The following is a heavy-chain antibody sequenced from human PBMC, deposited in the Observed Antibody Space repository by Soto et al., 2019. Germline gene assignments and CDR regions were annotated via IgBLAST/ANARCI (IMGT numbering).Heavy chain of an antibody. CDR2: IGTAGDT. CDR1: GFTFSSYD. J-gene: IGHJ4*02. Sequence: HPGGSLRLSCAASGFTFSSYDMHWVRQATGKGLEWVSAIGTAGDTYYPGSVKGRFTISRENAKNSLYLQMNSLRAEDTAVYYCARGSGSYHVFDYWGQGTLVTVSS. D-gene: IGHD1-26*01. CDR3: ARGSGSYHVFDY. V-gene: IGHV3-13*01.